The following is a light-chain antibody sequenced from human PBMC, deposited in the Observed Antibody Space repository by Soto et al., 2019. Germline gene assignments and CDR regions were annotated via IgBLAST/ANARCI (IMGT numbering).Light chain of an antibody. Sequence: DIQMTQSPSTLSASVGDGVTITCRASQSISTWLAWYQQKPGKAPKLLIYKASRLEGGVPSRFSGSGSGTDFNLTISSLQPDDFATYYCLQYNSYPLTFGGGTTVEIK. CDR3: LQYNSYPLT. J-gene: IGKJ4*01. V-gene: IGKV1-5*03. CDR2: KAS. CDR1: QSISTW.